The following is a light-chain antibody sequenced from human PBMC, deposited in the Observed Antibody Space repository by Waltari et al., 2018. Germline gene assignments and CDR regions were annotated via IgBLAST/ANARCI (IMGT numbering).Light chain of an antibody. J-gene: IGLJ2*01. Sequence: QSVLTQPPSVSGAPGQRVTISCTGSSSNIGAGYDVHWYQQLPGTAPKLLIYGNRNPPSGVPDRFSGSKSGTSASLAISGRQAEDEADYYCQSYDSSLSAYVVFGGGTKLTVL. V-gene: IGLV1-40*01. CDR2: GNR. CDR3: QSYDSSLSAYVV. CDR1: SSNIGAGYD.